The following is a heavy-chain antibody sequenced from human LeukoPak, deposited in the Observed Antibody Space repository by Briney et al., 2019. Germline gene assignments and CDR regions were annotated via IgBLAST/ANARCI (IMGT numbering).Heavy chain of an antibody. J-gene: IGHJ4*02. Sequence: ASVEVSCKASGGTFSSYAISWVRQAPGQGLEWMGRIIPIFGTANYAQKFQGRVTITTDESTSTAYMELSSLRSEDTAVYYCARGPPGYYYDSSGYLGYWGQGTQVTVSS. V-gene: IGHV1-69*05. CDR2: IIPIFGTA. CDR3: ARGPPGYYYDSSGYLGY. CDR1: GGTFSSYA. D-gene: IGHD3-22*01.